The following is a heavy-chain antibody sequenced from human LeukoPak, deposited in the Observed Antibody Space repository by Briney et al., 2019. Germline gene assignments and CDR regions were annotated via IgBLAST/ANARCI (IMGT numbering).Heavy chain of an antibody. J-gene: IGHJ4*02. D-gene: IGHD2-15*01. V-gene: IGHV1-69*01. CDR1: GGTLSSYA. CDR2: IIPIFGTA. Sequence: SVKVSCKASGGTLSSYAISWVRQAPGQGLEWMGGIIPIFGTANYAQKFQGRVTITADESTSTAYMELSSLRSEDTAVYYCARLYCSGGSCYHDYWGQGTLVTVSS. CDR3: ARLYCSGGSCYHDY.